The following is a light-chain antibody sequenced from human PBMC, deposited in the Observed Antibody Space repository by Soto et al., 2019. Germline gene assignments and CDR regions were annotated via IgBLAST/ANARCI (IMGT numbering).Light chain of an antibody. CDR3: QSCDVSMTACL. J-gene: IGLJ2*01. Sequence: QSVLTQPPSVSGAPGQRITISCTGSNSNIGTSHDVHWYHQLPGTPPKLLIYGNSNRPSGVPDRVSGSKSDTSASLVITGLRAEDEGDYYCQSCDVSMTACLFGGGTKLTVL. CDR1: NSNIGTSHD. CDR2: GNS. V-gene: IGLV1-40*01.